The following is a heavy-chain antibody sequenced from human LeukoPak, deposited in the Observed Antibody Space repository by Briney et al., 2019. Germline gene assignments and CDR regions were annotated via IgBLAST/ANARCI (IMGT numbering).Heavy chain of an antibody. J-gene: IGHJ6*03. CDR1: GVPISSGSYY. V-gene: IGHV4-61*02. CDR2: IYTSGST. CDR3: ARGRSSMVRGYYYYYMDV. Sequence: PSETLSLTCSVSGVPISSGSYYWHWIRQPAGKGLEWIGRIYTSGSTNYNPSLKSRVTISVDTSKNQFSLKLSSVTAADTAVYYCARGRSSMVRGYYYYYMDVWGKGTTVTISS. D-gene: IGHD3-10*01.